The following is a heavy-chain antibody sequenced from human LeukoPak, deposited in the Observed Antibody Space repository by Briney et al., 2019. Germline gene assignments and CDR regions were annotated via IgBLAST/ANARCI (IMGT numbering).Heavy chain of an antibody. CDR1: GFIFSDYA. Sequence: GGSLRLSCAASGFIFSDYAMDWVRQAPGKGLEWVSYISSTGNTIYYADSVKGRFTISRDNAKNSLYLQMNSLRDEDTAVYYCARWFGESSYNWFDPWGQGTLVTVSS. V-gene: IGHV3-48*02. CDR3: ARWFGESSYNWFDP. J-gene: IGHJ5*02. D-gene: IGHD3-10*01. CDR2: ISSTGNTI.